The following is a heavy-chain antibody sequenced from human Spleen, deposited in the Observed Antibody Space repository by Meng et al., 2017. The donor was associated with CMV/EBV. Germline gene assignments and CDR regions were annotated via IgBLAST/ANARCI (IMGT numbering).Heavy chain of an antibody. CDR3: ARETAVGATSGMDV. CDR1: GYTFTGYY. J-gene: IGHJ6*02. CDR2: INPNIGGT. Sequence: SVKVSCKTSGYTFTGYYMHWVRQAPGHGLEWMGWINPNIGGTKYAQNFQGRVTMTRDTSISTAYMELSRLRSDDTAVYYCARETAVGATSGMDVWGQGTTVTVSS. D-gene: IGHD1-26*01. V-gene: IGHV1-2*02.